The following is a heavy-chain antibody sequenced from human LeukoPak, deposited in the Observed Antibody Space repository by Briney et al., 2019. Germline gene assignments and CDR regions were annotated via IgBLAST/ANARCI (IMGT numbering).Heavy chain of an antibody. J-gene: IGHJ4*02. Sequence: GASVKVSCKASGYTFTSYGISWVRQAPGQGLEWMGWISAYNGNTNYAQKLQGRVTMTTDTSTSTAYMELRSLRSDDTAVYYCARDDQIAAAGKGLDYWGQGTLVTVSS. CDR3: ARDDQIAAAGKGLDY. D-gene: IGHD6-13*01. CDR2: ISAYNGNT. V-gene: IGHV1-18*01. CDR1: GYTFTSYG.